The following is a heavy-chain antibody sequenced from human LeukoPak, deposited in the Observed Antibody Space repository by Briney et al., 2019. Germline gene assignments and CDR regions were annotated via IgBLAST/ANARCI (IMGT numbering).Heavy chain of an antibody. Sequence: SETLSLTCTVSGGSISSSSYYWGWIRQPPGKGLEWIGSIYYSGSTYYNPSLKSRVTISVDTSKNQFSLKLSSVTAADTAVYYCARRLDLFDPWGQGTLVTVSS. V-gene: IGHV4-39*01. CDR3: ARRLDLFDP. CDR2: IYYSGST. D-gene: IGHD1-1*01. J-gene: IGHJ5*02. CDR1: GGSISSSSYY.